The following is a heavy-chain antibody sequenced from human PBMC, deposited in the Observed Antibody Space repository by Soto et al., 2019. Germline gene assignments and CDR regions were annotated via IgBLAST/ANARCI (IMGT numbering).Heavy chain of an antibody. CDR2: ISSSGSYI. V-gene: IGHV3-21*01. Sequence: GSLRLSCAASGFTFSSYSMNWVRQAPGKGLEWVSSISSSGSYIYYADSVKGRFTVSRDNAKNSLYLHMNSLRAEDTAVYYCAKSLAARLDWFDPWGQGTLVTVSS. J-gene: IGHJ5*02. D-gene: IGHD6-6*01. CDR1: GFTFSSYS. CDR3: AKSLAARLDWFDP.